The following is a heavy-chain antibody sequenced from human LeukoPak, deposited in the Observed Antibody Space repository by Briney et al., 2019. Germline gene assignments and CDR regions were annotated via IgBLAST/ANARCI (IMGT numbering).Heavy chain of an antibody. Sequence: GGSLRLSCAASGFAFNNYVMTWVRRAPGKGLDWFSAISGSGDSTYYADSVKGRFTISRDSSKSTMYLQMTSLTAEDTAVYYCAKGSGTSRPYYLDYWGRGTLVTVSS. CDR3: AKGSGTSRPYYLDY. CDR2: ISGSGDST. CDR1: GFAFNNYV. J-gene: IGHJ4*02. D-gene: IGHD6-25*01. V-gene: IGHV3-23*01.